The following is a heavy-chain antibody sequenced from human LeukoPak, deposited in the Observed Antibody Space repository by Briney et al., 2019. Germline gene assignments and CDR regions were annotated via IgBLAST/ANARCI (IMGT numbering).Heavy chain of an antibody. D-gene: IGHD2-2*01. CDR1: GDSVSSNGAA. Sequence: SQTLSLTCAISGDSVSSNGAAWNWIRQSPSRGLEWLGRTYYRSTWYNDYAVSVRGRITANPDTSKNQFSLHLNSVTPEDTAVYYCARRLTQYDCFDPWGQGILVTVSS. V-gene: IGHV6-1*01. CDR2: TYYRSTWYN. CDR3: ARRLTQYDCFDP. J-gene: IGHJ5*02.